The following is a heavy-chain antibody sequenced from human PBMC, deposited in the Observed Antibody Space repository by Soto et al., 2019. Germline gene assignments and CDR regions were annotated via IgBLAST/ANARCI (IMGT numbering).Heavy chain of an antibody. CDR2: ISSSSSTI. D-gene: IGHD2-15*01. CDR1: GFTFGSYS. V-gene: IGHV3-48*01. Sequence: GGSLRLSCAASGFTFGSYSMNWVRQAPGKGLEWVSYISSSSSTIYYADSVKGRFTISRDNAKNSLYLQMNSLRAEDTAVYYCARDPYKYCSGGSCYSDYWGKGTLVTVSS. CDR3: ARDPYKYCSGGSCYSDY. J-gene: IGHJ4*02.